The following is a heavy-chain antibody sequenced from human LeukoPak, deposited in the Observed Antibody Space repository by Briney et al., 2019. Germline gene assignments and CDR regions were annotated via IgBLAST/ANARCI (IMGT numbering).Heavy chain of an antibody. D-gene: IGHD4-17*01. CDR1: GGSFSGYY. Sequence: SSETLSLTCAVYGGSFSGYYWSWIRQPPGKGLEWIGEINHSGSTNYNPSLKSRVTISVDTSKNQFSLRLSSVTAADTAVYYCARAEPTTPIDYWGQGTLVTVSS. J-gene: IGHJ4*02. V-gene: IGHV4-34*01. CDR3: ARAEPTTPIDY. CDR2: INHSGST.